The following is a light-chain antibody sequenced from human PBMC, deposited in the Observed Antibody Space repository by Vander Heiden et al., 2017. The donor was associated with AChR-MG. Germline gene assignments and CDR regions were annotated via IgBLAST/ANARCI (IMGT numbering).Light chain of an antibody. J-gene: IGKJ1*01. Sequence: EIVLTQSPGSLSLSPGDRVTLSCRASQHVGSNYLAWYQERPGQAPRLLIYGASSRARGIPDRFSGSGSGTDFTLTISRLETEDFAVYYCQQYGDSAWTFGQGTKVEIK. CDR2: GAS. CDR1: QHVGSNY. V-gene: IGKV3-20*01. CDR3: QQYGDSAWT.